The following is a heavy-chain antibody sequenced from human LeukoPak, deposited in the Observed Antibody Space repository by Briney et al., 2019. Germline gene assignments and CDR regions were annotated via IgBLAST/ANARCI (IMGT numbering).Heavy chain of an antibody. V-gene: IGHV3-11*04. CDR1: GFSFADQY. Sequence: GGTLRLTCTASGFSFADQYLTWIGQPPGKGLEWVSFISRGGSNLKYGESVEGRFTISRDNAEKSLYLDMDSLKAEDTAVYYGARGRSLVGPFDLWGQGTVVTVSS. D-gene: IGHD3-9*01. CDR2: ISRGGSNL. J-gene: IGHJ3*01. CDR3: ARGRSLVGPFDL.